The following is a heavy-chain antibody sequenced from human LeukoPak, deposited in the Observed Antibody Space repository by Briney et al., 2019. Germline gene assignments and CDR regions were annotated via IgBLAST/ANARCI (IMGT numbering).Heavy chain of an antibody. D-gene: IGHD3-22*01. CDR3: ASHREDYYDSSGYYLYFDY. CDR2: IKRDGSAE. CDR1: GFTFSSQW. J-gene: IGHJ4*02. V-gene: IGHV3-7*01. Sequence: GGSLRLSCAASGFTFSSQWMSWVRQAPGKGLEWVANIKRDGSAEYYVDSVKGRFTISRDNAKNSLYLQMNSLRAEDTAVYYCASHREDYYDSSGYYLYFDYWGQGTLVTVSS.